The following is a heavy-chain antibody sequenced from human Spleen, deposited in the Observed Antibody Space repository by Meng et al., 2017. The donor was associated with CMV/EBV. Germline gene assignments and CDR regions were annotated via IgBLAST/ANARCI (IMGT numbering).Heavy chain of an antibody. CDR2: IDHSGST. J-gene: IGHJ4*02. V-gene: IGHV4-34*01. D-gene: IGHD3-22*01. CDR3: ASGNTFTMMAY. CDR1: GGSFSGYY. Sequence: SQTLSLTCAVYGGSFSGYYCSWIRQPPGKGLEWIGEIDHSGSTNYNPSLKSRITISVDTSKNQFSLKLSSVTAADTAVYYCASGNTFTMMAYWGQGTLVTVSS.